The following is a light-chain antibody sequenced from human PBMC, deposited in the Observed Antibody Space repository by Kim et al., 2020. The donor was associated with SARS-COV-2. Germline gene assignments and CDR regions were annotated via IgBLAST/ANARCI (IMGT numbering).Light chain of an antibody. V-gene: IGKV3-20*01. J-gene: IGKJ2*01. CDR1: QSVSSY. Sequence: SLSPGERAPLSCRASQSVSSYLAWYQQKPGQAPRLLIHGASSRATGIPDRFSGSGSGTDFTLTISRLEPEDFAVYYCQQYGFSPNTFGQGTKLEI. CDR3: QQYGFSPNT. CDR2: GAS.